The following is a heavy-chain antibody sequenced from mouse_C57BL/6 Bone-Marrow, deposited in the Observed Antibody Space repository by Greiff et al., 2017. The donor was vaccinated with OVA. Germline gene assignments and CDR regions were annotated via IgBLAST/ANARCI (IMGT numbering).Heavy chain of an antibody. CDR2: ISSGGSYT. J-gene: IGHJ1*03. CDR3: ARPHFDV. Sequence: DVQLVESGGDLVKPGGSLKLSCAASGFTFSSYGMSWVRQTPDKRLEWVATISSGGSYTYYPDSVKGRFTISRDNAKNTLYLQMSSLKSEDTAMYYCARPHFDVWGTGTTVTVSS. V-gene: IGHV5-6*01. CDR1: GFTFSSYG.